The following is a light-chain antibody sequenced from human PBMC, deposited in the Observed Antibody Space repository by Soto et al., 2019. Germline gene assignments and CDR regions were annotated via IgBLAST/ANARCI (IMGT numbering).Light chain of an antibody. CDR3: QQYGSSRWT. CDR1: QSVSSSY. V-gene: IGKV3-20*01. CDR2: AAS. Sequence: EVVLTQSPGTLSLSPGERTTLSCRASQSVSSSYLAWYQQKPGQAPRLLIYAASSRATGIPDRFSGSGSGTDFTLTISRLEXEDFAVYYCQQYGSSRWTFGQGTKVEIK. J-gene: IGKJ1*01.